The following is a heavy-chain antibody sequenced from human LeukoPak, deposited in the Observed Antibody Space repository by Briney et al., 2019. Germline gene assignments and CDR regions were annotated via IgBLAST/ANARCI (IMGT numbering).Heavy chain of an antibody. J-gene: IGHJ4*02. CDR3: ARESGYYSEYYFDY. Sequence: PSETLSLTCTVSGGSISSYYWSWIRQPAGKGLEWIGRIYTSGSTNYNPSLKSRVTMSVDTSKNQFSLKLSSVTAADTAVYYCARESGYYSEYYFDYWGQGILVTVSS. CDR2: IYTSGST. D-gene: IGHD3-3*01. V-gene: IGHV4-4*07. CDR1: GGSISSYY.